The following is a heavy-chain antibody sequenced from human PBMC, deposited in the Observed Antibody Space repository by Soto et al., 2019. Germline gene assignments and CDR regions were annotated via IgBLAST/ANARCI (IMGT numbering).Heavy chain of an antibody. CDR2: VHYTGQT. D-gene: IGHD1-26*01. J-gene: IGHJ4*02. Sequence: SETLSLTCSVSGVSIGSTNHYWGCIRQPPGKGFEWIGIVHYTGQTYYNPSLKSRVTVSVDTSKNQFSLKLSSVTAADTAVYYCARRYGSSFDYWGQGTLVTVSS. CDR1: GVSIGSTNHY. V-gene: IGHV4-39*07. CDR3: ARRYGSSFDY.